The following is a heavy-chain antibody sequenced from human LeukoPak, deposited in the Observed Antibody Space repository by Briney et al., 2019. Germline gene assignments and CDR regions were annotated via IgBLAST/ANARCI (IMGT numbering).Heavy chain of an antibody. V-gene: IGHV3-23*01. Sequence: PGGSLRLSCAASGFTLSNYVMSWVRQAPGKGLEWVSVISTNSGHTYYVDSVKGRFTISRDDSRNTLYLQMNSLRAEDTAVYYCARSGYSSGWYGGYYYYYGMDVWGQGTTVTVSS. J-gene: IGHJ6*02. D-gene: IGHD6-19*01. CDR3: ARSGYSSGWYGGYYYYYGMDV. CDR1: GFTLSNYV. CDR2: ISTNSGHT.